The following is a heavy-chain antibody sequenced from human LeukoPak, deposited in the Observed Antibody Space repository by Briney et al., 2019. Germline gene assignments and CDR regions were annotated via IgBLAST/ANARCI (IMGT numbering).Heavy chain of an antibody. CDR1: GYSISSGYY. V-gene: IGHV3-20*04. J-gene: IGHJ6*03. CDR3: ARDSLYYDILTGYSYYYYYMDV. CDR2: INWNGGST. Sequence: ETLSLTCAVSGYSISSGYYWGWIRQPPGKGLEWVSGINWNGGSTGYADSVKGRFTISRDNAKNSLYLQMNSLRAEDTALYYCARDSLYYDILTGYSYYYYYMDVWGKGTTVTVSS. D-gene: IGHD3-9*01.